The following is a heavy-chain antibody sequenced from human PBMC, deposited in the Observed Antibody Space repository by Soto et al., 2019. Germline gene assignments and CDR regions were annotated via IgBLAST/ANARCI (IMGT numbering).Heavy chain of an antibody. V-gene: IGHV4-39*01. CDR2: IYYSGST. CDR3: ARRTTAVVTPRPFDY. CDR1: GGSISSSSYY. J-gene: IGHJ4*02. Sequence: SETLSLTRTVSGGSISSSSYYWGWIRQPPGKGLEWIGNIYYSGSTHCNPSLKSRVTISVDASKNQFSLKLTSVTAADTAVYYCARRTTAVVTPRPFDYWGQGTLVTVSS. D-gene: IGHD2-21*02.